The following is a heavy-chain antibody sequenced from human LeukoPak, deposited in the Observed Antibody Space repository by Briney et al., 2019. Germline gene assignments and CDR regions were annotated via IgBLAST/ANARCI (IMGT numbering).Heavy chain of an antibody. CDR1: GGTFSSYA. CDR3: ARIGQHDYGDYGSDY. V-gene: IGHV1-69*13. Sequence: SVEVSCKASGGTFSSYAISWVRQAPGQGLEWMGGIIPILGTANNAQKFQGRVTITADEPTRTAYMELSSLRSEDTAVYYCARIGQHDYGDYGSDYWGQGTLVTVSS. CDR2: IIPILGTA. D-gene: IGHD4-17*01. J-gene: IGHJ4*02.